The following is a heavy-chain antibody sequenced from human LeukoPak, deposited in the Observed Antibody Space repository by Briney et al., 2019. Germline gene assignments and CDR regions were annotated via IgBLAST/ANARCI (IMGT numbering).Heavy chain of an antibody. J-gene: IGHJ4*02. Sequence: GGSLRLSCAASGFTFSSYGMHWVRQAPGKGLEWVALIRTDRTSKYYADSVRGRFTISRDNSKNTLYLQMNSLRPEDTAVYYYANKVGGDSSGYSDYWGQGTLVTVSS. V-gene: IGHV3-30*02. CDR1: GFTFSSYG. CDR2: IRTDRTSK. D-gene: IGHD3-22*01. CDR3: ANKVGGDSSGYSDY.